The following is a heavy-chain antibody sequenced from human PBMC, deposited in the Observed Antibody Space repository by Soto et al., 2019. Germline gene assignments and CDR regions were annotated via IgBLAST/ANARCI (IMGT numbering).Heavy chain of an antibody. D-gene: IGHD6-19*01. CDR2: IYTNGST. V-gene: IGHV4-4*07. J-gene: IGHJ4*02. CDR1: GGSISSIY. CDR3: ARTRSGWVTPVDY. Sequence: PSETLSLTCTVSGGSISSIYWSWIRQPAGKGLEGIGRIYTNGSTTYNPSLKSRVTMSVDTSKNQYSLKLSSVTAADTAVYYCARTRSGWVTPVDYWGQGTLVTVSS.